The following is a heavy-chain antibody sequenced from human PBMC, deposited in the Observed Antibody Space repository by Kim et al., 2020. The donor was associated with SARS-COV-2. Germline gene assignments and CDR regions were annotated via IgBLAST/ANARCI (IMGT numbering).Heavy chain of an antibody. J-gene: IGHJ4*02. Sequence: GNKKSTQKFQGRVTITRDTSASTAYMELSSLRSEDTAVYYCARGFGIMDYWGQGTLVTVSS. CDR3: ARGFGIMDY. CDR2: GNK. D-gene: IGHD3-10*01. V-gene: IGHV1-3*01.